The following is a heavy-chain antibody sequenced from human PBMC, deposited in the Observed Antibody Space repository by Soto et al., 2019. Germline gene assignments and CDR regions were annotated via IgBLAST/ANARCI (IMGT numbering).Heavy chain of an antibody. Sequence: GGSLRLSCEASGFMFSDYYMSWIRQAPGMGLEWVSYISSSGSTIYYADSVKGRFTMSRDNAKNSLYLQMNSLRAEDTAVYYCARDFRHQWLPPTKYGMDVWGQGTTVTV. CDR2: ISSSGSTI. V-gene: IGHV3-11*01. D-gene: IGHD6-19*01. CDR3: ARDFRHQWLPPTKYGMDV. CDR1: GFMFSDYY. J-gene: IGHJ6*02.